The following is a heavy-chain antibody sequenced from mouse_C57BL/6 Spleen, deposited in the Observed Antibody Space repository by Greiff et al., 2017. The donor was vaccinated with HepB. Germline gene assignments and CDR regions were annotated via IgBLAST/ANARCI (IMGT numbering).Heavy chain of an antibody. D-gene: IGHD1-1*01. CDR2: IYPGSGST. CDR3: ARAPQFITTDYYAMDY. CDR1: GYTFTSYW. V-gene: IGHV1-55*01. J-gene: IGHJ4*01. Sequence: QVHVKQPGAELVKPGASVKMSCKASGYTFTSYWITWVKQRPGQGLEWIGDIYPGSGSTNYNEKFKSKATLTVDTSSSTAYMQLSSLTSEDSAVYYCARAPQFITTDYYAMDYWGQGTSVTVSS.